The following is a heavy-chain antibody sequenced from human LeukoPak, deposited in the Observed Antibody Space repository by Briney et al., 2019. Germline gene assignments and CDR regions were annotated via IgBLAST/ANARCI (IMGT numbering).Heavy chain of an antibody. CDR2: INSDGSST. V-gene: IGHV3-74*01. D-gene: IGHD3-10*01. J-gene: IGHJ4*02. CDR3: ARDPGYGSGSHPFDY. CDR1: GFTFSSYW. Sequence: GGSLRLSCAASGFTFSSYWMHWVRQAPGKGLVWVSRINSDGSSTSYADSVKGRFTISRDNAKNTLYLQMNSLRAEDAAVYYCARDPGYGSGSHPFDYWGQGTLVTVSS.